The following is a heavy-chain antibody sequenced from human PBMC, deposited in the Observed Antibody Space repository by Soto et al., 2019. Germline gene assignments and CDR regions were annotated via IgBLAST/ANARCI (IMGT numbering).Heavy chain of an antibody. CDR1: GFTFSSYS. V-gene: IGHV3-48*01. CDR3: ARHPERIAQIGWFDP. D-gene: IGHD6-13*01. J-gene: IGHJ5*02. Sequence: EVQLVESGGGLVQPGGSLRLSCAASGFTFSSYSMNWVRQAPGKGLEWVSYISSSSSTIYYAHSVKGRFTLSRDNANISLDLQMNSLRAEDTAVYYCARHPERIAQIGWFDPWGQGTLVTGSS. CDR2: ISSSSSTI.